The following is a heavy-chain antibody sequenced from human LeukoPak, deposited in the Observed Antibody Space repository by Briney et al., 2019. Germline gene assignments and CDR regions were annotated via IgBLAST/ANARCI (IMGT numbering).Heavy chain of an antibody. V-gene: IGHV4-59*08. D-gene: IGHD2/OR15-2a*01. CDR2: ISDIGST. Sequence: PSETLSLTCTVSGASISSYYWSWIRQPPGKGLEWIAYISDIGSTNYNPSLKSRVTISLDTSTNQFSLKLSSVTAADTAVYYCAGHHPRNTVDFWGQGTLVTVSS. J-gene: IGHJ4*02. CDR3: AGHHPRNTVDF. CDR1: GASISSYY.